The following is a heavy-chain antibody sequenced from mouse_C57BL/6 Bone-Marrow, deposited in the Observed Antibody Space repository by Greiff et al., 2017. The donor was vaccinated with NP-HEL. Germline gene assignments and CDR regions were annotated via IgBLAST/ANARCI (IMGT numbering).Heavy chain of an antibody. D-gene: IGHD2-10*02. CDR1: GYTFTSYW. CDR2: IHPNSGST. CDR3: ARGGMIIRYSFDY. Sequence: VQLQQSGAELVKPGASVKLSCKASGYTFTSYWMHWVKQRPGQGLEWIGMIHPNSGSTNYNEKFKSKATLTVDKSSSTAYMQLSSLTSEDSAVYYCARGGMIIRYSFDYWGQGTTVTVAS. J-gene: IGHJ2*01. V-gene: IGHV1-64*01.